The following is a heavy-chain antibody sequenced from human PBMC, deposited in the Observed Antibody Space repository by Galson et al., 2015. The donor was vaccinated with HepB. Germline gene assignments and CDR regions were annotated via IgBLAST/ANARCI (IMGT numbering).Heavy chain of an antibody. Sequence: SVKVSCKASGYTFTSYGISWVRQAPGQGLEWMGWISAYNGNTNYAQKLQGRVTMTTDTSTSTAYMELRSLRSDDTAVYYCARDRTTPQLWLRGDAFDIWGQGTMVTVSS. CDR2: ISAYNGNT. D-gene: IGHD5-18*01. CDR1: GYTFTSYG. J-gene: IGHJ3*02. CDR3: ARDRTTPQLWLRGDAFDI. V-gene: IGHV1-18*04.